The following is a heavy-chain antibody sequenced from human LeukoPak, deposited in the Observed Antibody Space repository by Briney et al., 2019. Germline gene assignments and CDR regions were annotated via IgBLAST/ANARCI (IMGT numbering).Heavy chain of an antibody. CDR2: INPNSGGT. CDR3: ARVRRIGSSYYYYYMDV. CDR1: GYTFTGYY. D-gene: IGHD1-26*01. V-gene: IGHV1-2*06. J-gene: IGHJ6*03. Sequence: GASVTVSCKAYGYTFTGYYMHWVRQAPGQGLEWMGRINPNSGGTNYAQKFQGRVTMTRDTSISTAYMELSRLRSDDTAVYYCARVRRIGSSYYYYYMDVWGKGTTVTVSS.